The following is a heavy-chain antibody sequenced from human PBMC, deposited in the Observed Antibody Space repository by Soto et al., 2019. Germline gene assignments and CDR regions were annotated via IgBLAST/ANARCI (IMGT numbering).Heavy chain of an antibody. CDR3: ARDGVMTTVNLYYYYGMDG. CDR1: GFTFSSYS. J-gene: IGHJ6*04. D-gene: IGHD4-4*01. CDR2: ISSSSSTI. V-gene: IGHV3-48*02. Sequence: EVQLVESGGGVVQPGGSLRLSCAASGFTFSSYSMNWVRQAPGKGLEWVSYISSSSSTIYYADSVKGRFTISRDNAKNSLYLQMNSLRDEDTAVYYCARDGVMTTVNLYYYYGMDGWGKGTTVTVSS.